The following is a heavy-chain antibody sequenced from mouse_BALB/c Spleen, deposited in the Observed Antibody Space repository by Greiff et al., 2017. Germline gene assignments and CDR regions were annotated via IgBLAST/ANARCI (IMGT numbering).Heavy chain of an antibody. Sequence: EVKLVESGGGLVKPGGSLKLSCAASGFTFSSYAMSWVRQTPEKRLEWVASISSGGSTYYPDSVKGRFTISRDNARNILYLQMSSLRSEDTAMYYCARGDLIYYGYDGFAYWGQGTLVTVSA. CDR3: ARGDLIYYGYDGFAY. CDR1: GFTFSSYA. V-gene: IGHV5-6-5*01. D-gene: IGHD2-2*01. J-gene: IGHJ3*01. CDR2: ISSGGST.